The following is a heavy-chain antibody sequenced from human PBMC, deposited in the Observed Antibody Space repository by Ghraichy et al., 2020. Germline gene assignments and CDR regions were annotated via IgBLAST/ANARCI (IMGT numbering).Heavy chain of an antibody. CDR1: GFPFSSYS. J-gene: IGHJ3*02. Sequence: GGSLRLSCAASGFPFSSYSMNWVRQAPGKGLEWISYISSSSSTIYYADSVKGRFTISRDNAKNSLYLQMNSLRDEDTAVYYCARVIAASPIFRGSFDIWGQGTMVTVSS. V-gene: IGHV3-48*02. D-gene: IGHD6-6*01. CDR3: ARVIAASPIFRGSFDI. CDR2: ISSSSSTI.